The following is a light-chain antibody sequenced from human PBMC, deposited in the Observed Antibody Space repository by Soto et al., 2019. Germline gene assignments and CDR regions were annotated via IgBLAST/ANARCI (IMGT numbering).Light chain of an antibody. J-gene: IGKJ1*01. Sequence: EIGRTQSPATLSVSPGERATLSCRASQSVGSSLAWYQQKPGQAPRLLISGASTWATGIPARFTHSGCGTEFTLALCRLASEDFAVCYCHRCRKWPRTCGRGTKVDIK. CDR2: GAS. CDR1: QSVGSS. V-gene: IGKV3D-15*01. CDR3: HRCRKWPRT.